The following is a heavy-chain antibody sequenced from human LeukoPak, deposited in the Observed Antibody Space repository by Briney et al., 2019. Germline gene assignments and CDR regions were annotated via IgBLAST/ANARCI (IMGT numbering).Heavy chain of an antibody. Sequence: GASVKVSCKASGYTFTGYYMHWVRQGPGQGLEWMGWINPNSGGTNYAQKFQGRVTMTRDTSISTAYMELSRLRSDDTAVYYCARDHSSSGYYIWFDPWGQGTLVTVSS. CDR2: INPNSGGT. CDR1: GYTFTGYY. V-gene: IGHV1-2*02. D-gene: IGHD3-22*01. CDR3: ARDHSSSGYYIWFDP. J-gene: IGHJ5*02.